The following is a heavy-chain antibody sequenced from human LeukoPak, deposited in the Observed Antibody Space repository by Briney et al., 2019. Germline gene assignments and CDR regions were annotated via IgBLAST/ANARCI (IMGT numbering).Heavy chain of an antibody. V-gene: IGHV4-39*07. CDR1: GGSISSSSYY. Sequence: PSETLSLTCTVSGGSISSSSYYWGWIRQPPGKGLEWIGSIYYSGSTNYNPSLKSRVTISVDTSKNQFSLKLSSVTAADTAVYYCARGTYYYDSSGYNPPLDYWGQGTLVTVSS. J-gene: IGHJ4*02. D-gene: IGHD3-22*01. CDR3: ARGTYYYDSSGYNPPLDY. CDR2: IYYSGST.